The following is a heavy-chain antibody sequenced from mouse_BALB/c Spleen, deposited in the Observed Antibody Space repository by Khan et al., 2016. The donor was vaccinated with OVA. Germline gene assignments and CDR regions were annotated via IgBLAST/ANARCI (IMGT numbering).Heavy chain of an antibody. D-gene: IGHD2-14*01. J-gene: IGHJ4*01. V-gene: IGHV3-2*02. CDR3: ARSLYYSYGYALDC. CDR1: GYSITSDYA. Sequence: EVQLQESGPGLVKPSQSLSLTCTVTGYSITSDYAWNWIRQFPGNKLEWMGYISSTGSTSYNPSLKSRISITRDTSKNQFFLQLKSVTTEDTATYYCARSLYYSYGYALDCGGRGTSVTVSS. CDR2: ISSTGST.